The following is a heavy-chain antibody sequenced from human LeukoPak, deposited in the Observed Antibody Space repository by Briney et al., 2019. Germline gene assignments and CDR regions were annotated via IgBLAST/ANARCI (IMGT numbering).Heavy chain of an antibody. CDR1: GGTFSSYA. V-gene: IGHV1-8*02. CDR2: MNPNSGNT. J-gene: IGHJ5*02. CDR3: ARGPNKSDGGNSGSAWFDP. D-gene: IGHD4-23*01. Sequence: ASVKVSCKASGGTFSSYAINWVRQATGQGLEWMGWMNPNSGNTGYAQKFQGRVTMTRNTSISTADMELSSLRSEDTAVYYCARGPNKSDGGNSGSAWFDPWGQGTLVTVSS.